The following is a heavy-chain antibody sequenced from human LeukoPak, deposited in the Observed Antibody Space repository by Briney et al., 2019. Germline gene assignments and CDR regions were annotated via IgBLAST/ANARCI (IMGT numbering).Heavy chain of an antibody. Sequence: SETLSLTCTVSGGSISSGSYYWSWIRQPAGKGLEWIGRIYTSGSTNYNPSLKSRVTISVDTSKNQLSLKLSSVTAADTAVYYCARAVGYDFWSGYFRFGSFDYWGQGTLVTVSS. CDR2: IYTSGST. D-gene: IGHD3-3*01. V-gene: IGHV4-61*02. CDR3: ARAVGYDFWSGYFRFGSFDY. J-gene: IGHJ4*02. CDR1: GGSISSGSYY.